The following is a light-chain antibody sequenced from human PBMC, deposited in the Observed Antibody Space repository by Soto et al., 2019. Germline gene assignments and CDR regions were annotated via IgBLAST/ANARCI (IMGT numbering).Light chain of an antibody. CDR1: QSISSY. CDR3: QQTYNTPRT. J-gene: IGKJ2*01. Sequence: DIQMTQSPSSLSASVGASVTISCRASQSISSYLNWYQQKPGQAPNLLIYAASNLQSGVPSRFSGSGSGTDFTLTIISLQPEDFATYYCQQTYNTPRTFGQGTKLEI. V-gene: IGKV1-39*01. CDR2: AAS.